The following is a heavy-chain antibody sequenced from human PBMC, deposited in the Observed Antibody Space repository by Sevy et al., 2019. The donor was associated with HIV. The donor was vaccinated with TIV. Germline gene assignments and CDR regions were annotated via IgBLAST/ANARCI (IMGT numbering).Heavy chain of an antibody. CDR1: GGSISSYY. Sequence: SETLSLTCTVSGGSISSYYWSWIRQPPGKGLEWIGYIYYSGSTNYNPSLKSRVTISVDTSKNQVSLKLSSVTAADTAVYYCASGGRHYYDSSGYYEFGTFDYWGQGTLVTVSS. CDR2: IYYSGST. D-gene: IGHD3-22*01. CDR3: ASGGRHYYDSSGYYEFGTFDY. V-gene: IGHV4-59*01. J-gene: IGHJ4*02.